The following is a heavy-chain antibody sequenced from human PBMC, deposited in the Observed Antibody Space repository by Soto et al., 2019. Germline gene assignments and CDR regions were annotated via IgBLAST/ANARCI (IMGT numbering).Heavy chain of an antibody. D-gene: IGHD3-3*01. CDR1: GFTFSSYA. CDR3: ASAILGVVIEASDY. Sequence: GGSLRLSCAASGFTFSSYAMHWVRQAPGKGLEWVAVISYDGSNKYYADSVKGRFTISRDNSKNTLYLQMNSLRAEDTAVYYCASAILGVVIEASDYWGQGTLVTVSS. V-gene: IGHV3-30-3*01. J-gene: IGHJ4*02. CDR2: ISYDGSNK.